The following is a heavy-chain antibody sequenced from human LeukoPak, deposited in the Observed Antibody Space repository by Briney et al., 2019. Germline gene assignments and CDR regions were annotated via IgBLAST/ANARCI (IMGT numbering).Heavy chain of an antibody. CDR3: AKGGPYCSGGSCLSYFDS. J-gene: IGHJ4*02. CDR2: ISGSGSNT. CDR1: GFTFSNYA. Sequence: GGSLRLSCAASGFTFSNYAMSWVRQAPGKGLEWVSTISGSGSNTYYADSVKGRFTISRDNSKNTLYLQVNSLRAEDTAVYYCAKGGPYCSGGSCLSYFDSWGQGTLVTVSS. V-gene: IGHV3-23*01. D-gene: IGHD2-15*01.